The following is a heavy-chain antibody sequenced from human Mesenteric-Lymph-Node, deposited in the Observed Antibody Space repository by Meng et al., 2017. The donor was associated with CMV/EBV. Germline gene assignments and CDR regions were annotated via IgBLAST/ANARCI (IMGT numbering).Heavy chain of an antibody. D-gene: IGHD6-13*01. CDR3: ATDFSSWMGYS. J-gene: IGHJ4*02. CDR2: IIPILGIP. V-gene: IGHV1-69*04. Sequence: SVKVSCKASGGTFSSYAISWVRQAPGQGLEWMGRIIPILGIPNYAQKFQDRVAITADKSTSTVFMEVSSLRSEDTAMYYCATDFSSWMGYSWGQGTLVTVSS. CDR1: GGTFSSYA.